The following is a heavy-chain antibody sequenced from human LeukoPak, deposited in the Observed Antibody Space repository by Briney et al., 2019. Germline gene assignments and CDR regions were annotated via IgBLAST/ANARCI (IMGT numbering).Heavy chain of an antibody. V-gene: IGHV3-66*01. D-gene: IGHD2-2*01. CDR2: IYSGGST. CDR1: GFPVSSNY. J-gene: IGHJ4*02. CDR3: AKGYCSSTSCYLYYFDY. Sequence: GGSLRLSCAASGFPVSSNYMSWLRQAPGKGLECVSVIYSGGSTYYADSVKGRFTISRDNSKNTLYLQMNSLRAEDTAVYYCAKGYCSSTSCYLYYFDYWGQGTLVTVSS.